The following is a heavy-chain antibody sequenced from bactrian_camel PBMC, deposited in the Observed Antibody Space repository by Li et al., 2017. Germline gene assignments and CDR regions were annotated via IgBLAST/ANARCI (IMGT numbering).Heavy chain of an antibody. V-gene: IGHV3S55*01. J-gene: IGHJ4*01. CDR3: TKDYVEGLGIDY. CDR2: IESYGST. D-gene: IGHD1*01. Sequence: HVQLVESGGGSVQAGGSLRLSCTASGTTYGYCLGWFRQAPGKEREGVASIESYGSTRYADFVKGRFTISKDNAKNTLYLVMNSLKPEDTAMYYCTKDYVEGLGIDYWGQGTQVTVS. CDR1: GTTYGYC.